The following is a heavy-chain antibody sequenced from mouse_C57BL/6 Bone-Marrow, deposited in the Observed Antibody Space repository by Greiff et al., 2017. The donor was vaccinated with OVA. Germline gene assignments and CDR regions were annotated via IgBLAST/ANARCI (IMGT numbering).Heavy chain of an antibody. CDR1: GYTFTDYW. V-gene: IGHV1-62-2*01. J-gene: IGHJ1*01. CDR3: ARHEGDSHYSSSTGALDY. CDR2: IDPRSGGI. D-gene: IGHD1-1*01. Sequence: QVQLKQSGAELVKPGASVKLSCKASGYTFTDYWMHWVKQRPGQGLEWIGWIDPRSGGITYNEKFKVKATLTVDKPSSTVYMQLSRLTSEDSAVDYCARHEGDSHYSSSTGALDYWGQGTTVTVSA.